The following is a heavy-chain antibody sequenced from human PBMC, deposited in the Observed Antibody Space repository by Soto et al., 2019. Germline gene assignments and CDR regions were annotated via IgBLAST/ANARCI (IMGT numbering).Heavy chain of an antibody. Sequence: VSGPTLVNPTETLTLTCTVSGFSLSSARMGVSWIRQPPGKALEWLAHIFSNDEKSYITSLKSRLTISKDTSKSQVVLTMTNMDPVDTATYCCARYQRITIFGVVTITPDYWGQGTLVTVSS. CDR2: IFSNDEK. J-gene: IGHJ4*02. CDR1: GFSLSSARMG. CDR3: ARYQRITIFGVVTITPDY. D-gene: IGHD3-3*01. V-gene: IGHV2-26*01.